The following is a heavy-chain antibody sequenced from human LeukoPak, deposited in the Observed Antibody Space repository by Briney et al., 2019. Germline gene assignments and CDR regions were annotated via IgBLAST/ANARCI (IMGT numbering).Heavy chain of an antibody. CDR2: ISGYNGNT. CDR3: ARDRYCSGGSCYLPDYYYYYYMDV. V-gene: IGHV1-18*01. D-gene: IGHD2-15*01. J-gene: IGHJ6*03. CDR1: GYTFTTYN. Sequence: ASVKVSCKASGYTFTTYNINWVRQAPGQGLEWMGWISGYNGNTNYAQKLQGRVTMTTDTSTSTAYMELRSLKSDDTAVYYCARDRYCSGGSCYLPDYYYYYYMDVWGKGTTVTVSS.